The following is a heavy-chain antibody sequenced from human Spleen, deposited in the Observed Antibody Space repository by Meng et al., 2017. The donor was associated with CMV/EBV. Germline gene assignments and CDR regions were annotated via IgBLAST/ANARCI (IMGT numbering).Heavy chain of an antibody. CDR2: INPNTGDT. D-gene: IGHD4-17*01. V-gene: IGHV1-2*02. Sequence: ASVKVSCKASGYSFNDHYIHWVRQAPGQGFEWMGWINPNTGDTNYARKFQGRVIMTRDTSIDTAYMELTRLKSDDTAVYHCARDLDMVTTVRYYFYGTDVWGQGTTVTVSS. J-gene: IGHJ6*02. CDR1: GYSFNDHY. CDR3: ARDLDMVTTVRYYFYGTDV.